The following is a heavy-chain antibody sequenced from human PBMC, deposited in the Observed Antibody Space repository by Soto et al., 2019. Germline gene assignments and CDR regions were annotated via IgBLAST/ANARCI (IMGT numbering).Heavy chain of an antibody. CDR2: IYYSGST. Sequence: PSETLSLTCTVSGGSVSSGSYYWSWIRQPPGKGLEWIGYIYYSGSTYYNPSLKSRVTISVDTSKNQFSLKLSSVTAADTAVYYCARGRRFLEWLFMNWFDPWGQGTLATVSS. V-gene: IGHV4-61*01. CDR3: ARGRRFLEWLFMNWFDP. CDR1: GGSVSSGSYY. D-gene: IGHD3-3*01. J-gene: IGHJ5*02.